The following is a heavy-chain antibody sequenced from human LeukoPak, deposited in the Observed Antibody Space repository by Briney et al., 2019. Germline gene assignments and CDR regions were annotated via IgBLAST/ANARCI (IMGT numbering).Heavy chain of an antibody. D-gene: IGHD3-3*01. V-gene: IGHV3-21*04. CDR1: GFTFSSYS. J-gene: IGHJ4*02. Sequence: GGSLRLSCAASGFTFSSYSMNWVRQAPGKGLEWVSSISSSSSYIYYADSVKGRFTISRDNTKNSLYLQMNSLRVEDTAVFYCARDQYDTWSRRGNFDSWGQGTLVIVSS. CDR3: ARDQYDTWSRRGNFDS. CDR2: ISSSSSYI.